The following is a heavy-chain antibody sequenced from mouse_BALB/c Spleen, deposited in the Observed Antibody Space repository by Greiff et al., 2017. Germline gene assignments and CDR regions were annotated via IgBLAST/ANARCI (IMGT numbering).Heavy chain of an antibody. CDR2: ISSGGSYT. J-gene: IGHJ2*01. V-gene: IGHV5-6-4*01. Sequence: EVKLQESGGGLVKPGGSLKLSCAASGFTFSSYTMSWVRQTPEKRLEWVATISSGGSYTYYPDSVKGRFTISRDNAKNTLYLQMSSLKSEDTAMYYCTRVGAGFDYWGQGTTLTVSS. CDR1: GFTFSSYT. D-gene: IGHD3-3*01. CDR3: TRVGAGFDY.